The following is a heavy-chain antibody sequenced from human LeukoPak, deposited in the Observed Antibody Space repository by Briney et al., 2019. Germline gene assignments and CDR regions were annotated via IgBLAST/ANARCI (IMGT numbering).Heavy chain of an antibody. CDR2: IYSGGST. J-gene: IGHJ4*02. Sequence: PGGSLRLSCAASGFTVSSNYMSWVRQAPGKGLEWVSVIYSGGSTYYADSVEGRFTISRDNSKNTLYLQMNSLRAEDTAVYYCARAGWGYCSGGSCYWDYWGQGTLVTVSS. D-gene: IGHD2-15*01. V-gene: IGHV3-66*01. CDR3: ARAGWGYCSGGSCYWDY. CDR1: GFTVSSNY.